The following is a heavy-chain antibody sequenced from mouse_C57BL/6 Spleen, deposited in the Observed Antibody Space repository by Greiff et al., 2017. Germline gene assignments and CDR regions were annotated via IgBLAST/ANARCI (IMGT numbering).Heavy chain of an antibody. J-gene: IGHJ3*01. V-gene: IGHV14-2*01. CDR3: ARDYDYDENWFAY. Sequence: VHVKQSGAELVKPGASVKLSCTASGFNIKDYYMHWVKQRTEQGLEWIGRIDPEDGETKYAPKFQGKATITADTSSNTAYLQLSSLTSEDTAVYYGARDYDYDENWFAYWGQGTLVTVSA. D-gene: IGHD2-4*01. CDR1: GFNIKDYY. CDR2: IDPEDGET.